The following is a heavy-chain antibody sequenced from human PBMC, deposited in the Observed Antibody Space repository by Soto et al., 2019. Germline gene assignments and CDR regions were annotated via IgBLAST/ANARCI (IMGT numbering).Heavy chain of an antibody. CDR1: GFTFSSYG. Sequence: VGSLRLSCAASGFTFSSYGMHWVRQAPGKGLEWVAVISYDGSNKYYADSVKGRFTISRDNSKNTLYLQMNSLRAEDTAVYYCAKGPGRYGMDVWGQGTTVTVSS. CDR2: ISYDGSNK. J-gene: IGHJ6*02. CDR3: AKGPGRYGMDV. V-gene: IGHV3-30*18.